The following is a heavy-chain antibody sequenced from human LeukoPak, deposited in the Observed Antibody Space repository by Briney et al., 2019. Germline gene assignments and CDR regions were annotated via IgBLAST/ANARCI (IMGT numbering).Heavy chain of an antibody. CDR1: GGSFSGYY. CDR2: INHSGST. CDR3: ARADNSSSCSVFDY. D-gene: IGHD6-13*01. Sequence: SETLSLTCAVYGGSFSGYYWSWIRRSPGRGLEWIGEINHSGSTNYNPSLRSRVAISVGASKNQFSMKLSSVAAAETAVYYCARADNSSSCSVFDYWGQGTLVTVSS. J-gene: IGHJ4*02. V-gene: IGHV4-34*01.